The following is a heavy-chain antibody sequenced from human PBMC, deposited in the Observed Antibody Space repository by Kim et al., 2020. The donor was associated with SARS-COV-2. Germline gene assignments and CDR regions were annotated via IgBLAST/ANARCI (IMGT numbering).Heavy chain of an antibody. D-gene: IGHD2-2*01. CDR3: AREVCSTSCKFDP. V-gene: IGHV4-59*13. J-gene: IGHJ5*02. Sequence: SETLSLTCTVSGGSISSYYWSWIRQPPGKGLEWIGYIYYSGSTNYNPSLKSRVTISVDTSKNQFSLKLSSVTAADTAVYYCAREVCSTSCKFDPWGQGTLVTVSS. CDR2: IYYSGST. CDR1: GGSISSYY.